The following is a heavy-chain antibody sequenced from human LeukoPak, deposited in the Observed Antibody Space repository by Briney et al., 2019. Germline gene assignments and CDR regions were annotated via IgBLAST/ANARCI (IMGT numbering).Heavy chain of an antibody. CDR3: AKDQWELPHAPDY. V-gene: IGHV3-9*01. CDR1: GFTFSSYS. Sequence: GGSLRLSCAASGFTFSSYSMNWVRQAPGKGLEWVSGISWNSGSIGYADSVKGRFTISRDNAKNSLYLQMNSLRAEDTALYYCAKDQWELPHAPDYWGQGTLVTVSS. D-gene: IGHD1-26*01. J-gene: IGHJ4*02. CDR2: ISWNSGSI.